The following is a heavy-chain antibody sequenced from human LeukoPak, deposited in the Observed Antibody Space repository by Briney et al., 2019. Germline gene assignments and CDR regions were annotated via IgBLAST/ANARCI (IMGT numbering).Heavy chain of an antibody. Sequence: PSETLSLTCTVSGGSISSGDYYWSWIRQPPGKGLEWIGYIYYSGYTYYTPSLESRVTISADMSKNQVSLRLTSVTAADTAVYYCARGSVDDGHFLGHFYYYYMDVWGKGTTVTVSS. CDR2: IYYSGYT. V-gene: IGHV4-30-4*08. CDR3: ARGSVDDGHFLGHFYYYYMDV. J-gene: IGHJ6*03. D-gene: IGHD3-16*01. CDR1: GGSISSGDYY.